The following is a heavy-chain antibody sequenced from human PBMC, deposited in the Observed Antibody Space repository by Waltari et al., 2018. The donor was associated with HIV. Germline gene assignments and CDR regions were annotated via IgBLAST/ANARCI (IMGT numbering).Heavy chain of an antibody. Sequence: QMQLVQSGPEVKKPGTSVKVSCKASGFTFTSSAMQWVRQARGQRLEWIGWIVVGRVNTNYAQKCQERVTITRDMSTSTAYMERSSLRSEDTAVYYCAAGRCSGGSCYSGYYYYGMDVWGQGTTVTVSS. CDR1: GFTFTSSA. CDR3: AAGRCSGGSCYSGYYYYGMDV. CDR2: IVVGRVNT. V-gene: IGHV1-58*02. J-gene: IGHJ6*02. D-gene: IGHD2-15*01.